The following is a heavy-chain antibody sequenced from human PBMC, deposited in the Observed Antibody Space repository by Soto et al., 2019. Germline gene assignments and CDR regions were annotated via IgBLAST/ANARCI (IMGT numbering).Heavy chain of an antibody. CDR2: INAGNGNT. Sequence: ASVKVSCKASGYTFTSYAMHWVRQAPGQRLEWMGWINAGNGNTKYSQKFQGRVTITRDTSASTAYMELSSLRSEDTAVYYCARHATTVTTKSYYYYGMDVWGQGTPVTVSS. J-gene: IGHJ6*02. CDR1: GYTFTSYA. D-gene: IGHD4-17*01. V-gene: IGHV1-3*01. CDR3: ARHATTVTTKSYYYYGMDV.